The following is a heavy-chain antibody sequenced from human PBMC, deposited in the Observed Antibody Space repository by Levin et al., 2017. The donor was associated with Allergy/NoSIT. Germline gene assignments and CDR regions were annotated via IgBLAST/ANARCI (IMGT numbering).Heavy chain of an antibody. CDR3: AKDAIRGSDQPYYFDY. Sequence: GGSLRLSCAASGFTFNNYAMSWDRQAPGKGLEWVSAIINSGVGTYYADSVKGRFTISRDNSKNTMYLQMNSLRAEDTAVYFCAKDAIRGSDQPYYFDYWGQGTLVTASS. D-gene: IGHD6-19*01. J-gene: IGHJ4*02. CDR2: IINSGVGT. CDR1: GFTFNNYA. V-gene: IGHV3-23*01.